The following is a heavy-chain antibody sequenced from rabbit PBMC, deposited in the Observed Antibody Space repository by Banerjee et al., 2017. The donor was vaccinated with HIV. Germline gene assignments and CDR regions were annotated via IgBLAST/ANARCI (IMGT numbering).Heavy chain of an antibody. CDR1: GLSLSNYV. Sequence: SLEEFGGDLVKTGASLTLTCTASGLSLSNYVMCWVRQAPGKGLEWIGCIYTGSGSTYYASWAKARFTISKTSSTTVTLQLPSLTAADTATYFCARRGDYGGYGYDLWGQGTLVTVS. V-gene: IGHV1S40*01. D-gene: IGHD6-1*01. CDR3: ARRGDYGGYGYDL. CDR2: IYTGSGST. J-gene: IGHJ4*01.